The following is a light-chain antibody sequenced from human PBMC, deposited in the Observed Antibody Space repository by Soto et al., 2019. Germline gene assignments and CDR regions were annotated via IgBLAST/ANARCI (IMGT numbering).Light chain of an antibody. CDR1: QRLSSAC. V-gene: IGKV3-20*01. J-gene: IGKJ1*01. Sequence: EIVLTQSPGTLSLSPGERATLSCRASQRLSSACLAWYQQKPGQAPRLLIYGASSRATGVPDRFSGSGSGTDFTLTIGRLEPEDFAVYYCQQCDGLPFAFGQGTKVDIK. CDR3: QQCDGLPFA. CDR2: GAS.